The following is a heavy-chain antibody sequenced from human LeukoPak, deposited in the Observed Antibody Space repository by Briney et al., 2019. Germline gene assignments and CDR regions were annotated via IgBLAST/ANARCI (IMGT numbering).Heavy chain of an antibody. CDR3: ARSPANMVRGVIISYNWFDP. Sequence: SETLSLTCAVYGGSFSGYYWSWIRQPPGKGLEWIGEINHSGSTNYNPSLKSRVTISVDTSKNQFSLKLSSVTAADAAVYYCARSPANMVRGVIISYNWFDPWGQGTLVTVSS. J-gene: IGHJ5*02. V-gene: IGHV4-34*01. D-gene: IGHD3-10*01. CDR1: GGSFSGYY. CDR2: INHSGST.